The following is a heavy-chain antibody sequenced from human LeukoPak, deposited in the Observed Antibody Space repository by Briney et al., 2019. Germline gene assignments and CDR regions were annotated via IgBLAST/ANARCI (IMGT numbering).Heavy chain of an antibody. CDR2: IWYDGSNK. D-gene: IGHD3-10*01. CDR3: VRDYYGSGSYYPLNY. Sequence: PGKSLRLSCAASGFTFSSYAMHWVRQAPGKGLEWVTVIWYDGSNKYYADSVQGRFTISRDNSKNTLYLQMNSLRAEDTAVYYCVRDYYGSGSYYPLNYWGQGTLVTVSS. V-gene: IGHV3-33*01. J-gene: IGHJ4*02. CDR1: GFTFSSYA.